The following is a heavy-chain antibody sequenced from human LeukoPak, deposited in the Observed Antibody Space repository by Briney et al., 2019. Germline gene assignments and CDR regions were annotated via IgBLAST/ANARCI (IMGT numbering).Heavy chain of an antibody. V-gene: IGHV4-30-4*01. D-gene: IGHD4-17*01. CDR2: IYYSGST. Sequence: PSQTLSLTRTVSGGSISSGDYYWSWIRQPPGKGLEWIGYIYYSGSTYYNPSLKSRVTISVDTSKNQFSLKLSSVTAADTAVYYCARSNGDYGNWFDPWGQGTLVTVSS. CDR1: GGSISSGDYY. CDR3: ARSNGDYGNWFDP. J-gene: IGHJ5*02.